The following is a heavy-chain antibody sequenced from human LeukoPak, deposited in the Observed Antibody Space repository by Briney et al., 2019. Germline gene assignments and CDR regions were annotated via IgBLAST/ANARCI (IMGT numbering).Heavy chain of an antibody. V-gene: IGHV1-24*01. D-gene: IGHD3-22*01. J-gene: IGHJ5*02. Sequence: ASVKVSCKVSGYTLTELSMHWVRQAPGKGLEWMGGFDPEDGETIYAQKFQGRVTMTEDTSTDTAYMELSSLRSEDTAVYYCATDPYYYDSSAHGSWFGPWGQGTLVTVSS. CDR3: ATDPYYYDSSAHGSWFGP. CDR1: GYTLTELS. CDR2: FDPEDGET.